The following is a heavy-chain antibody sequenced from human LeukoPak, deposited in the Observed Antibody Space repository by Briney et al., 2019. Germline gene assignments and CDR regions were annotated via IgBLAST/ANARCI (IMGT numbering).Heavy chain of an antibody. Sequence: ASVKVSCKASGYTFTADYMHWVRQAPGQGLEWMGWINPNSGGTNYAQKFQGRVTMSRDTSINTAYMELTKLRSDDTAVYYRARVYSPIATAGSWYFDYWGQGTLVTVSS. CDR3: ARVYSPIATAGSWYFDY. V-gene: IGHV1-2*02. CDR1: GYTFTADY. D-gene: IGHD6-13*01. J-gene: IGHJ4*02. CDR2: INPNSGGT.